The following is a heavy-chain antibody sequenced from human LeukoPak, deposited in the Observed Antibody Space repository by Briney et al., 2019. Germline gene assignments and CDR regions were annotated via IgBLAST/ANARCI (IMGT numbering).Heavy chain of an antibody. CDR2: ISYDGSNK. V-gene: IGHV3-30-3*01. Sequence: GGSLKLSCAASGFTFSSYAMHWVRQAPGKGLEWVAVISYDGSNKYYADSVKGRFTISRDNSKDTLYLQMNSLRAEDTAVYYCAKDLELTPFDYWGQGTLVTVSS. CDR1: GFTFSSYA. D-gene: IGHD1-26*01. J-gene: IGHJ4*02. CDR3: AKDLELTPFDY.